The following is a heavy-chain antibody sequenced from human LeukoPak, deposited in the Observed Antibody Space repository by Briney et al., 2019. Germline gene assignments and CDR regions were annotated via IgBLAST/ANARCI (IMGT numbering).Heavy chain of an antibody. D-gene: IGHD6-19*01. CDR3: ARDLAVAGTVYFDY. V-gene: IGHV3-30*04. J-gene: IGHJ4*02. Sequence: GGSLRLSCAASGFTFSSYAMHWVRQAPGKGLEWVAVISYDGSNKYYADSVKGRFTISRDNSKNTLYLQMNSLRAEDTAVYYCARDLAVAGTVYFDYWGEGTLVTVSS. CDR1: GFTFSSYA. CDR2: ISYDGSNK.